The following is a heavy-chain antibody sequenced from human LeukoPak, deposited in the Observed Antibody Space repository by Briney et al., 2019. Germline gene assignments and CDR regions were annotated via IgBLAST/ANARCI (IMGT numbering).Heavy chain of an antibody. CDR3: ARIPAAAGRGY. Sequence: GGSLRLSCAASGFTFSSYSMNWVRQAPGKGLEWVSSISSSSSYIYYADSVKGRFTISRDNAKSSLYLQMNSLRAEDTAVYYCARIPAAAGRGYWGQGTLVTVSS. D-gene: IGHD6-13*01. CDR1: GFTFSSYS. CDR2: ISSSSSYI. V-gene: IGHV3-21*01. J-gene: IGHJ4*02.